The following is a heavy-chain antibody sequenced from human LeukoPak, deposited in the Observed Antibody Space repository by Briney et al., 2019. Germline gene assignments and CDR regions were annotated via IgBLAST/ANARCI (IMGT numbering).Heavy chain of an antibody. J-gene: IGHJ4*02. CDR3: ASSVWFGDLLY. D-gene: IGHD3-10*01. CDR2: IYTSGST. V-gene: IGHV4-61*02. CDR1: GGSISSGSYY. Sequence: SQTLSLTCTVSGGSISSGSYYWSWMRQPAGKGLEWIGRIYTSGSTSYNPSLKSRVTISVDTSKNQFSLKLSSVTAADTAVYYCASSVWFGDLLYWGQGTLVTVSS.